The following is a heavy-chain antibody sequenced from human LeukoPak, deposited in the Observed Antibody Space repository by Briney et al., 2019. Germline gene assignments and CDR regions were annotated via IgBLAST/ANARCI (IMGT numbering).Heavy chain of an antibody. J-gene: IGHJ4*02. CDR1: GYTFTGYY. CDR2: INPNSGGT. D-gene: IGHD1-26*01. CDR3: ARPRTRGWELLGAFDY. V-gene: IGHV1-2*02. Sequence: GASVKVSCKASGYTFTGYYMHWVRQAPGQGLEWMGWINPNSGGTNYAQKFQGRVTMTRDTSISTAYMELSRLRSDDTAVYYCARPRTRGWELLGAFDYWGQGTLVTVSS.